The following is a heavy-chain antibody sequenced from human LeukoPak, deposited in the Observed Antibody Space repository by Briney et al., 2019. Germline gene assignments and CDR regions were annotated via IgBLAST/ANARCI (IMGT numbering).Heavy chain of an antibody. J-gene: IGHJ6*03. CDR3: ARGHSSGKITFDYYYYSYMDV. CDR1: GYSFTSYW. V-gene: IGHV5-51*01. Sequence: GESLKISCKCSGYSFTSYWIGWVRQMPGKCLEWMGIIYPGDSDTRYSPSFQGQVTISADKSISTAYLQWSSLKASDTAMYYCARGHSSGKITFDYYYYSYMDVWGKGTTVTVSS. D-gene: IGHD1-26*01. CDR2: IYPGDSDT.